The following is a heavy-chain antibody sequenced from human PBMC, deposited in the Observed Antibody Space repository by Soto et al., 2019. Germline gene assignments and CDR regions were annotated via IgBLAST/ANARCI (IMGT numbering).Heavy chain of an antibody. Sequence: SGPTLVNPTQTLTLTCVFSGFSLNTGGVTVGWIRQPPGKALEWVALIYWDDGKRYSPSLKSRLTITKETSRNQVVLTMTNVEPEDTVTYFCAHSSAPRVYFQHWGVGTLVTLSS. CDR2: IYWDDGK. V-gene: IGHV2-5*02. J-gene: IGHJ1*01. D-gene: IGHD3-10*01. CDR1: GFSLNTGGVT. CDR3: AHSSAPRVYFQH.